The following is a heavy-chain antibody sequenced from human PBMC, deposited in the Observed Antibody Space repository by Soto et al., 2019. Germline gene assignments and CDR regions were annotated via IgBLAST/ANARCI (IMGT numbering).Heavy chain of an antibody. CDR3: ARAAPGMEV. J-gene: IGHJ6*02. CDR2: ISNDGTNE. V-gene: IGHV3-30-3*01. Sequence: QVQLVESGGGVVQPGRSLRLSCAASGFTLSSFAMHWVRQAPGKGLEWVTLISNDGTNEHYADSVRGRFTIFRDNSKHMLYLQMSSLRAEDTALYCGARAAPGMEVWGQGTTVTVSS. CDR1: GFTLSSFA.